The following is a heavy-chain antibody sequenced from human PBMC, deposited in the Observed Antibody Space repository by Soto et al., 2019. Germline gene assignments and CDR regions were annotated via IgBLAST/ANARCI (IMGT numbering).Heavy chain of an antibody. CDR3: ARGIRNWFDP. CDR1: GFTFSSYS. D-gene: IGHD3-3*02. V-gene: IGHV3-21*01. J-gene: IGHJ5*02. CDR2: ISSSSSYI. Sequence: EVQLVESGGGLVKPGGSLRLSCAASGFTFSSYSMNWVRQAPGKGLEWVSSISSSSSYIYYADSVKGRFTISRDNAKNSLYLQMNSRRAEDKDVYYCARGIRNWFDPWGQGTLVTVSS.